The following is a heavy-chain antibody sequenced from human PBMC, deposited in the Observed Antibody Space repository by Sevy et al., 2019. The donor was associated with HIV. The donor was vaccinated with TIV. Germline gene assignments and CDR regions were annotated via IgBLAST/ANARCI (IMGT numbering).Heavy chain of an antibody. V-gene: IGHV3-30*04. J-gene: IGHJ6*02. CDR3: ARDPTDCPSYYYRYGFDA. CDR1: GFPFGSYS. CDR2: ISYDGDNK. Sequence: GGSLSLSCAASGFPFGSYSMPWVRHAAGKGLEWVAVISYDGDNKLYADSVKGRFTISRYNSKRTLYLVMNSLRTEDTAVYVWARDPTDCPSYYYRYGFDAWGRGTTVTVSS. D-gene: IGHD2-21*02.